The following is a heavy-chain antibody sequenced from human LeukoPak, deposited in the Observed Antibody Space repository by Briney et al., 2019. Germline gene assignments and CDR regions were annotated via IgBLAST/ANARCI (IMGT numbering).Heavy chain of an antibody. CDR1: GGSISSYY. V-gene: IGHV4-59*01. D-gene: IGHD3-16*01. J-gene: IGHJ4*02. CDR2: IYYSGST. Sequence: PSETLSLTCTVSGGSISSYYWSWIRQPPGKGLEWIGYIYYSGSTNYNPSLKSRVTISVDTSKNQFSLKLSSVTAADTAVYHCAGGVSAPLDYWGQGTLVTVSS. CDR3: AGGVSAPLDY.